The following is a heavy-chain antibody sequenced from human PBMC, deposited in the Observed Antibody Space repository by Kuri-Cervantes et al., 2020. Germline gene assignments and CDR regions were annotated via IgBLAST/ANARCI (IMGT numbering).Heavy chain of an antibody. Sequence: GGSLRLSCAVSGFTFRHYAMSWVRQAPGKGLECVSGISGSGDNTYYADSVKGRFTISRDNAKNSLYLQMNSLRAEDTAVYYCARGNFLREKHYSNYVAPVYYYYGMDVWGQGTTVTVSS. J-gene: IGHJ6*02. CDR1: GFTFRHYA. V-gene: IGHV3-23*01. CDR2: ISGSGDNT. CDR3: ARGNFLREKHYSNYVAPVYYYYGMDV. D-gene: IGHD4-11*01.